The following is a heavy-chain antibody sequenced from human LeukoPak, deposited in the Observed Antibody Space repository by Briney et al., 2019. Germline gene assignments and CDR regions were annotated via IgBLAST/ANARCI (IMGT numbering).Heavy chain of an antibody. CDR2: IYTSGST. V-gene: IGHV4-61*02. CDR1: GGSISSGSYY. J-gene: IGHJ4*02. D-gene: IGHD1-14*01. Sequence: SETLSLTCTVSGGSISSGSYYWSWLRQPAGKGLEWIGRIYTSGSTNYNPSLKSRVTISVDTSKNQFSLKLSSVTAADTAVYYCARGSRSLKPYYFDYWGQGTLVTVSS. CDR3: ARGSRSLKPYYFDY.